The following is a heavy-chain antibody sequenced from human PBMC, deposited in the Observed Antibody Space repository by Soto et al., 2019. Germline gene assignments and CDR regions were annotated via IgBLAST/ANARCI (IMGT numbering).Heavy chain of an antibody. CDR2: ISYSGST. J-gene: IGHJ4*02. CDR3: ARDNGREQYYDSSGYWYYFDY. Sequence: SETLSLTCTVSGGSISSYYWSWIRQPPGKGLEWIGYISYSGSTNYNPSLKSRVTISVDTSKNQFSLKLSSVTAADTAVYYCARDNGREQYYDSSGYWYYFDYWGQGTLVTSPQ. D-gene: IGHD3-22*01. CDR1: GGSISSYY. V-gene: IGHV4-59*01.